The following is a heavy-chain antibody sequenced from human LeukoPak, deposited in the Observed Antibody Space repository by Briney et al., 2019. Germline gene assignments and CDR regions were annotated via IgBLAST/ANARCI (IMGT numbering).Heavy chain of an antibody. CDR2: IKSKADGGTT. D-gene: IGHD3-10*01. V-gene: IGHV3-15*01. CDR3: ATDPARGIR. CDR1: GLTFTNAW. Sequence: PGGSLRLSCAASGLTFTNAWMSWVRQAPGKGLEWVGRIKSKADGGTTDYAAPVKGRFTISRDDSKNTLYLQMNSLKTEDTAVYYCATDPARGIRWGQGSPVTVSS. J-gene: IGHJ4*02.